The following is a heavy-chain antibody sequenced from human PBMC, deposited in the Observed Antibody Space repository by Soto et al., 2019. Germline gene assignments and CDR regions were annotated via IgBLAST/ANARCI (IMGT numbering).Heavy chain of an antibody. CDR3: ARRPTSSIDAFDI. CDR1: GGTFSSYA. J-gene: IGHJ3*02. Sequence: QVQLVQSGAEVKKPGSSVKVSCKASGGTFSSYAISWVRQAPGQVLEWMGGIIPIFGTANYAQKFQGRVTITADESTSTAYMELSSLSSEDTAVYYCARRPTSSIDAFDIWGQGTMVTVSS. V-gene: IGHV1-69*12. CDR2: IIPIFGTA.